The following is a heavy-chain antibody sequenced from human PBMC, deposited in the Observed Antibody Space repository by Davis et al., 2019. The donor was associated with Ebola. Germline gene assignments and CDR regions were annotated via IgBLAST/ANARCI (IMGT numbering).Heavy chain of an antibody. CDR1: IHPHCLYY. D-gene: IGHD2-15*01. V-gene: IGHV4-59*08. J-gene: IGHJ5*02. CDR3: ARQVAPDGSQADT. Sequence: SETLSLTCTLSIHPHCLYYSSWLRQPPGMGLEWIWYINSTGSSIYNPSLKSRVTIAVDTSTNQFSLSLTSVTAADTAVYYCARQVAPDGSQADTWGQGTLVTVSS. CDR2: INSTGSS.